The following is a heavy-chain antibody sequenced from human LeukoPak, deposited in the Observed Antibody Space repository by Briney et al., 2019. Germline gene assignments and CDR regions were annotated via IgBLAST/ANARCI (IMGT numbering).Heavy chain of an antibody. Sequence: GESLRLSCAASGFTFNDYGMSWVRQGPGKGLEWVSGINWNGGTTGYADSVRGRFTISRDNAKNSLYLQMNSLRAEDTALYYCARDKHYYDSSNYVWGQGTLVTVSS. J-gene: IGHJ4*02. CDR3: ARDKHYYDSSNYV. D-gene: IGHD3-22*01. CDR2: INWNGGTT. V-gene: IGHV3-20*04. CDR1: GFTFNDYG.